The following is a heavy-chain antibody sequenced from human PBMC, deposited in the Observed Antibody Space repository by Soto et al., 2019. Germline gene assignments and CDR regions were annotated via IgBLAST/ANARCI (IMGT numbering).Heavy chain of an antibody. CDR1: GGSISSYY. Sequence: SETLSLTCTVSGGSISSYYWSWIRQPPGKGLEWIGYIYYSGSTNYNPSLKSRVTISVDTSKNQFSLKLSSVTAADTAVYYCAVSTIFGVVTPRYYGIDVWGQGTTVTVSS. CDR2: IYYSGST. V-gene: IGHV4-59*01. J-gene: IGHJ6*02. D-gene: IGHD3-3*01. CDR3: AVSTIFGVVTPRYYGIDV.